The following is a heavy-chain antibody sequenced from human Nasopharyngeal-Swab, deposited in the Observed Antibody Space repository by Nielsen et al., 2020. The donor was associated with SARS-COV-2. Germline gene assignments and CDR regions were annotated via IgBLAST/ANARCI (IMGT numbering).Heavy chain of an antibody. Sequence: GESLKISCAASGFSFSTYAVSWVRQAPGKGLEWVSAISGSGGDTYYADSVKGQFTISRDNSKNTLYLRMNSLRAEDTAVYYCAKDGSSSPTYWGQGTLVTVSS. J-gene: IGHJ4*02. CDR1: GFSFSTYA. V-gene: IGHV3-23*01. D-gene: IGHD6-13*01. CDR3: AKDGSSSPTY. CDR2: ISGSGGDT.